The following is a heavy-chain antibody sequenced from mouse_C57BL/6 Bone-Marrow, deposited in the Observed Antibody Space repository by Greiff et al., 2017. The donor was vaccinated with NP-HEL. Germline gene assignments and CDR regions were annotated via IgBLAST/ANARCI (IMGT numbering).Heavy chain of an antibody. CDR1: GYTFTSYG. D-gene: IGHD1-1*01. Sequence: EVQLQQSGAELVRPGSSVKLSCKTSGYTFTSYGINWVKQRPGQGLEWIGYIYLGNGYTEYNEKFKGKATLTSDTSSSTAYMQLSSLTSEDSAIYFSARYGSSYGYAMDYWGQGTSVTVSS. CDR2: IYLGNGYT. V-gene: IGHV1-58*01. J-gene: IGHJ4*01. CDR3: ARYGSSYGYAMDY.